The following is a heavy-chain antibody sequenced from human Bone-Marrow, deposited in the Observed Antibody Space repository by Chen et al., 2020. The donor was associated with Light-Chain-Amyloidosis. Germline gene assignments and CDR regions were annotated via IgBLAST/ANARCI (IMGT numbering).Heavy chain of an antibody. J-gene: IGHJ2*01. Sequence: EVQLVESGGRVVRPGGSLRLSCAASGFTFDDYGMSWVRQAPGKGLECVSGINWNGGMTGYADFVKGRFTISRDNAKNSLDLQMNTLSPEDTALYYCAREAGVGITYYFDLWGPGTLVTVSS. CDR1: GFTFDDYG. V-gene: IGHV3-20*04. CDR2: INWNGGMT. D-gene: IGHD3-3*01. CDR3: AREAGVGITYYFDL.